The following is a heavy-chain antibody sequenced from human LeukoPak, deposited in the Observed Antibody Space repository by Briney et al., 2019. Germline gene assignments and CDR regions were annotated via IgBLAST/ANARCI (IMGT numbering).Heavy chain of an antibody. V-gene: IGHV1-69*05. CDR2: IIPIFGTA. CDR3: ARDPGPYSGSLY. D-gene: IGHD1-26*01. Sequence: SVKVSCKASGGTFSSYAISWVRQAPGQGLEWVGRIIPIFGTANYAQKFQGRVTITTDESTSTAYMELSSLRSEYTAVYYCARDPGPYSGSLYWGQGTLVTVSS. J-gene: IGHJ4*02. CDR1: GGTFSSYA.